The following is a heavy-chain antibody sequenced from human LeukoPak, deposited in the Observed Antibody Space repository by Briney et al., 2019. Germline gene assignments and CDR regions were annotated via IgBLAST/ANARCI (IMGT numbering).Heavy chain of an antibody. CDR1: GGTFSSYA. D-gene: IGHD3-10*01. CDR3: ASRSYGSGSYLPLDY. V-gene: IGHV1-69*06. CDR2: IIPIFGTA. J-gene: IGHJ4*02. Sequence: ASVKVSCKASGGTFSSYAISWVRQAPGQGLEWMGGIIPIFGTANYAQKFQGRVTITADKSTSTAYMELSSLRSEDTAVYYCASRSYGSGSYLPLDYWGQGTLVTVSS.